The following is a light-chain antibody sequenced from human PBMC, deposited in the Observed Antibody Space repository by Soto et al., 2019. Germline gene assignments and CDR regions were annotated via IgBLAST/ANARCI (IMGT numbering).Light chain of an antibody. CDR3: QSYDNSLSAWV. V-gene: IGLV1-40*01. J-gene: IGLJ3*02. CDR2: ANT. CDR1: SSNIGAVFD. Sequence: QSVLTQPPSVSGAPGQRVTISCTGSSSNIGAVFDVHWYQPLPGTAPKLLIYANTNRPSGVPDRFSGSKSGTSASLAITGLQAEDEADYYCQSYDNSLSAWVFGGGTKLTVL.